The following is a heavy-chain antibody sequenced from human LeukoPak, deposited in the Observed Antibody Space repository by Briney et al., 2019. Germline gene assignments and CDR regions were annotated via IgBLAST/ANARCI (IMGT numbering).Heavy chain of an antibody. CDR1: GFTFSDYW. V-gene: IGHV3-21*01. D-gene: IGHD3-10*01. CDR3: ARTGYYGSGSYYTNWFDP. J-gene: IGHJ5*02. CDR2: ISSSSSYI. Sequence: GGSLRLSCAASGFTFSDYWMSWVRQVPGKGLEWVSSISSSSSYIYYADSVKGRFTISRDNAKNSLYLQMNRLRAEDTAVYYCARTGYYGSGSYYTNWFDPWGQGTLVTVSS.